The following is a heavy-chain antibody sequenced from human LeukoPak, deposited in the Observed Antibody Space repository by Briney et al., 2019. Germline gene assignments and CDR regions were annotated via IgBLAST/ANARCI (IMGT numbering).Heavy chain of an antibody. J-gene: IGHJ6*03. D-gene: IGHD3-16*01. CDR3: AREHRFYYSYYMDV. V-gene: IGHV1-18*01. CDR2: ISAYNGNT. CDR1: GYTFTSYG. Sequence: GASVKVSCKASGYTFTSYGISWVRQAPGQGLEWMGWISAYNGNTNYAQKLQGRVTMTTDTSTSTAYMEVRSLRSDDTAVYYCAREHRFYYSYYMDVWGKGTTVTVSS.